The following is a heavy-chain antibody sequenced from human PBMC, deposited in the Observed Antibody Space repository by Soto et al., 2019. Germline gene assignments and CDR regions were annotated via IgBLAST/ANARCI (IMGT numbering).Heavy chain of an antibody. CDR2: IIPIFGTA. Sequence: ASVKVSCKASGGTFSSYAISWVRQAPGQRLEWMGGIIPIFGTANYAQKFQGRVTMTRNTSISTAYMELSSLRSEDTAVYYCARERNMYGMDVWGQGTTVTVSS. V-gene: IGHV1-69*05. CDR3: ARERNMYGMDV. CDR1: GGTFSSYA. D-gene: IGHD1-1*01. J-gene: IGHJ6*02.